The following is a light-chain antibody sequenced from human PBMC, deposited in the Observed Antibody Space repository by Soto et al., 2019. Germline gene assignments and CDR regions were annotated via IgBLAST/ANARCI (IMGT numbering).Light chain of an antibody. Sequence: VVTQEPSFSVSPGGTVTLTCGLSAGAVSNAYYPSWYQLTPGQAPRTLFYSTNTRSSGVPDRFSGSILGNKAALTITGAQADDESDYYCVLYMGSGIWVFGGGTKLTVL. J-gene: IGLJ2*01. CDR3: VLYMGSGIWV. CDR2: STN. CDR1: AGAVSNAYY. V-gene: IGLV8-61*01.